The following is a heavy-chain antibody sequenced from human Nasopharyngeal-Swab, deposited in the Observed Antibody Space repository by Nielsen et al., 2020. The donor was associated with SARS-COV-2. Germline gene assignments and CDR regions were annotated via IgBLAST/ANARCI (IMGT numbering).Heavy chain of an antibody. J-gene: IGHJ4*02. CDR2: IYPGDSDT. V-gene: IGHV5-51*01. CDR3: ARGLIAAAGIFDY. D-gene: IGHD6-13*01. Sequence: VSCKGSGYSFTSYWIGWVRQMPGKGLEWMGIIYPGDSDTRYSPSFQGQVTISADKSISTAYLQWSSLKASDTAMYYCARGLIAAAGIFDYWGQGTLVTVSS. CDR1: GYSFTSYW.